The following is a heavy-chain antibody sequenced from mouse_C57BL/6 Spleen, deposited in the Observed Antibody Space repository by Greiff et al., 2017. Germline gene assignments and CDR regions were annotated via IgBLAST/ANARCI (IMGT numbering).Heavy chain of an antibody. CDR1: YTFSRRVH. CDR2: GQGLDWFG. D-gene: IGHD2-4*01. J-gene: IGHJ3*01. Sequence: QVQLQQSGPELARPWASVQISCQAFYTFSRRVHFAIRDTNYWMQWVKQRPGQGLDWFGAIYPGNGDTSYNQQFKAKATLTTDKSSSTAYMQRSSLTSEDSAVDYCAFFYYEYDVDAYWGQGTLVTVSA. CDR3: SEDSAVDYCAFFYYEYDVDAY. V-gene: IGHV1-87*01.